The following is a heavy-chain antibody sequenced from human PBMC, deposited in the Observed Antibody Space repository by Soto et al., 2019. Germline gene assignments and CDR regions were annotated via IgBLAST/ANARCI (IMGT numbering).Heavy chain of an antibody. Sequence: GESLKISCKGSGYSFTSYWIGWVRQMPGKGLEWMGIIYPGDSDTRYSPSFQGQVTISADKSISTAYLQWSSLKASDTAMYYCASYSSSPSYYYGMDVWGQGXTVTVYS. CDR2: IYPGDSDT. CDR1: GYSFTSYW. D-gene: IGHD6-6*01. CDR3: ASYSSSPSYYYGMDV. J-gene: IGHJ6*02. V-gene: IGHV5-51*01.